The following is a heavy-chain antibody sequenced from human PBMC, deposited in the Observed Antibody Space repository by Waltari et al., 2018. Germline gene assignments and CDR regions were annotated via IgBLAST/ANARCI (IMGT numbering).Heavy chain of an antibody. CDR1: GGSISSRSYY. CDR2: VDSYVST. Sequence: QVQLQESGPGLVRPSQTLSLICTVSGGSISSRSYYWSWVRQPPGKGLEWIGYVDSYVSTYYNPSRMSRVDISKHTSTNQFSLKLTSVTAADTAVYYCARVTAVTGTGGMDVWGQGTTVIVSS. D-gene: IGHD6-19*01. J-gene: IGHJ6*02. V-gene: IGHV4-30-4*01. CDR3: ARVTAVTGTGGMDV.